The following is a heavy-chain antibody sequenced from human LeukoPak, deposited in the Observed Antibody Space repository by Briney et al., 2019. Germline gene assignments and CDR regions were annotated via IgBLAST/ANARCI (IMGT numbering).Heavy chain of an antibody. CDR1: GFTFSSYS. Sequence: GGSLRLSCAASGFTFSSYSMNWVRQAPGKGLEWVSSISSSSSYIYYADSVKGRFTISRDNAKNSLYLQMNSLRAEDTAVYYCARDRYPWQPLAHYFDYWGRGTLVTVSS. CDR2: ISSSSSYI. CDR3: ARDRYPWQPLAHYFDY. V-gene: IGHV3-21*01. D-gene: IGHD6-13*01. J-gene: IGHJ4*02.